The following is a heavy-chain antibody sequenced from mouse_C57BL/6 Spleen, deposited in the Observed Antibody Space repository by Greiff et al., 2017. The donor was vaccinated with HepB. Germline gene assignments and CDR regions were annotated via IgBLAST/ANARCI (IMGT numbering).Heavy chain of an antibody. CDR2: IWSGGST. Sequence: QVQLQQSGPGLVQPSQSLSITCTVSGFSLTSYGVHWVRQSPGKGLEWLGVIWSGGSTDYNAAFISRLSISKDNSKSQVFFKMNSLQADDTAIYYCARNPLITTVVAKYYAMDYWGQGTSVTVSS. CDR1: GFSLTSYG. V-gene: IGHV2-2*01. J-gene: IGHJ4*01. D-gene: IGHD1-1*01. CDR3: ARNPLITTVVAKYYAMDY.